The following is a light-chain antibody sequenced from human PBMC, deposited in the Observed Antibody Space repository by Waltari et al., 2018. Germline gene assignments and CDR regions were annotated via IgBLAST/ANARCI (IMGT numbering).Light chain of an antibody. J-gene: IGKJ1*01. CDR2: TVS. Sequence: TCRESQSITSSLNWYQQKPGKAPKLLIHTVSSLQSGVPSRFSGSGSGTDFTLTISSLQPEDFATYSCQQSYYAPWTFGQGTKVEIK. CDR1: QSITSS. V-gene: IGKV1-39*01. CDR3: QQSYYAPWT.